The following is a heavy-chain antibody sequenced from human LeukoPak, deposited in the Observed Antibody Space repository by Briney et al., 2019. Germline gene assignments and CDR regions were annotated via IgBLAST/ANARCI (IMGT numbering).Heavy chain of an antibody. CDR3: AREENIGVAGIDI. CDR2: INNSGRT. J-gene: IGHJ3*02. V-gene: IGHV4-34*01. D-gene: IGHD6-19*01. CDR1: AGSVSGYY. Sequence: ADTLSLTCAVDAGSVSGYYWGWVRQPPGKGLEWIGEINNSGRTSYNPSLKSRVTISVDTSKNQFSLKLSYVTAADTAVYYCAREENIGVAGIDIWGQGTLVTVSS.